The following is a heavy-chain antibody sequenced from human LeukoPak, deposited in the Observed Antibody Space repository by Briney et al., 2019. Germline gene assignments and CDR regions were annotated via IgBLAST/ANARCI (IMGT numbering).Heavy chain of an antibody. V-gene: IGHV4-61*01. CDR2: IYYSGST. Sequence: PSETLSLTCTVSGGSFSSDNFYWSWIRQPPGKGLEWIGYIYYSGSTYYNPSLKSRVTISMDTSKSQFSLKLSSVTAADTAVYYCARESTTRWIDPWGQGTLVTVSS. J-gene: IGHJ5*02. CDR1: GGSFSSDNFY. D-gene: IGHD4-17*01. CDR3: ARESTTRWIDP.